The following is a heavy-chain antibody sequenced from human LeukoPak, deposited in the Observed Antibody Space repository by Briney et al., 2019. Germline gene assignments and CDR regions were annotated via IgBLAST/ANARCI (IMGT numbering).Heavy chain of an antibody. CDR2: IWYDGTNK. CDR1: GFTFSSYS. J-gene: IGHJ4*02. D-gene: IGHD3-22*01. V-gene: IGHV3-33*01. CDR3: ARAAYDNSGYLTL. Sequence: GRSLRLSCVASGFTFSSYSMHWVRQAPGKGLEWVAVIWYDGTNKYYADFVKGRFTISRDSSKNTLYLQMNSLRAEDTAVYYCARAAYDNSGYLTLWGQGTLVTVSS.